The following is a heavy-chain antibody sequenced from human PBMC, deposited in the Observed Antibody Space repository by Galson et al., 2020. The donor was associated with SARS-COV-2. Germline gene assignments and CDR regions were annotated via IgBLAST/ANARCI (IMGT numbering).Heavy chain of an antibody. D-gene: IGHD2-2*01. V-gene: IGHV3-7*01. Sequence: GGSLRLSCAASGFTFSSYWMSWVRQAPGKGLEWVANIKQDGSEKYYVDSVKGRFTISRDNAKNSLYLQMNSLRAEDTAVYYCARDSVVVPAATLNHYYYYYGMDVWGQGTTVTVSS. CDR2: IKQDGSEK. CDR1: GFTFSSYW. J-gene: IGHJ6*02. CDR3: ARDSVVVPAATLNHYYYYYGMDV.